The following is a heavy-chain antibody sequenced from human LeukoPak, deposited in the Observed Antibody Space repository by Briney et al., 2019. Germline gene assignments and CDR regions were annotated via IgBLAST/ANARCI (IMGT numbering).Heavy chain of an antibody. Sequence: PGRSLRLSCAASGFTFRSYGMHWVRQAPGKGLEWVAAIWYDGTNKYYADSVKGRFTISRDNSKNTLYLQMNSLRAEDTAVYYCTRVISAWNAYFDYWGQGTLVTVSS. D-gene: IGHD1-1*01. CDR3: TRVISAWNAYFDY. J-gene: IGHJ4*02. CDR2: IWYDGTNK. V-gene: IGHV3-33*01. CDR1: GFTFRSYG.